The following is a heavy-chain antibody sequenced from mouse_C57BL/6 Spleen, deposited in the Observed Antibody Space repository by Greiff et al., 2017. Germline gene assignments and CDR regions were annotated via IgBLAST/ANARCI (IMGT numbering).Heavy chain of an antibody. CDR1: GFTFTDYY. D-gene: IGHD1-2*01. CDR2: IRNKANGYTT. J-gene: IGHJ2*01. Sequence: EVKLMESGGGLVQPGGSLSLSCAASGFTFTDYYMSWVRQPPGKALEWLGFIRNKANGYTTEYSASVKGRFTISRDNSQSILYLQMNALRAEDSATYYCARYMGLRQGFDYWGQGTTLTVSS. CDR3: ARYMGLRQGFDY. V-gene: IGHV7-3*01.